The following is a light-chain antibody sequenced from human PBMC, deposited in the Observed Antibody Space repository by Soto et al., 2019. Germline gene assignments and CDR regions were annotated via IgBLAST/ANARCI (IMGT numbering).Light chain of an antibody. J-gene: IGKJ4*01. Sequence: ETVLTQSPATLSLSPGERATLSCRASQSARRYVAWYQQKPGQAPRLLIYDASRRATGIPARFSGSGSGTDFTLTISSLEPEDFAVYFCQQRSSWPLSFGGGTTVEI. V-gene: IGKV3-11*01. CDR1: QSARRY. CDR2: DAS. CDR3: QQRSSWPLS.